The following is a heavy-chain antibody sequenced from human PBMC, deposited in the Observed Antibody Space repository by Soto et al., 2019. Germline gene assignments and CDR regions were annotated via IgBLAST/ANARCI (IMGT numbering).Heavy chain of an antibody. D-gene: IGHD3-10*01. CDR1: GGSFSGYY. Sequence: PSETLSLTCAVYGGSFSGYYWSWIRQPPGKGLEWIGEINHSGSTNYNPSLKSRVTISVDTSKNQFSLKLSSVTAADTAVYYCARGHTSLWFGLDYRGQRSPVTGSS. V-gene: IGHV4-34*01. CDR3: ARGHTSLWFGLDY. CDR2: INHSGST. J-gene: IGHJ4*02.